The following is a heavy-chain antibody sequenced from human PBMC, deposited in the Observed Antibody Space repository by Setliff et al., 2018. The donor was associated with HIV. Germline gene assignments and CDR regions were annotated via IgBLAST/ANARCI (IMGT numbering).Heavy chain of an antibody. CDR1: GYGFSSHW. Sequence: GESLKISCKGSGYGFSSHWIAWVRQKPGKGLEWMGIIYPGDSDTRYSPSFQGQVTISADKSISTAYLQWSSLKASDTAIYYCTRQGDFGQWGDYWGQGAQVTVSS. CDR2: IYPGDSDT. D-gene: IGHD4-17*01. J-gene: IGHJ4*02. V-gene: IGHV5-51*01. CDR3: TRQGDFGQWGDY.